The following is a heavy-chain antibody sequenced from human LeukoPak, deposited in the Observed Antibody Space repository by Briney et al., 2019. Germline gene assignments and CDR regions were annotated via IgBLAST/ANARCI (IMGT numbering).Heavy chain of an antibody. V-gene: IGHV1-46*01. CDR2: INPTGDYT. CDR1: GDTFTRNW. Sequence: GASVKVSCKTSGDTFTRNWMHWIRQSPGQGLEWMGVINPTGDYTMYAQKFQGRVTVTRDMSSSTDYMELGSLRSEDTAVYYCARDHSIDDKSWRLDPWGQGTLVTVSS. J-gene: IGHJ5*02. D-gene: IGHD1-1*01. CDR3: ARDHSIDDKSWRLDP.